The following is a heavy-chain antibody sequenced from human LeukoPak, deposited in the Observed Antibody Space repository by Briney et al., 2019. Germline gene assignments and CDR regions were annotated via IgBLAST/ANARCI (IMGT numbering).Heavy chain of an antibody. CDR2: ISYDGSNK. Sequence: GGSLRLSCAASGFTFSSYAMHWVRQAPGKGLEWVAVISYDGSNKYYADSVKGRFTISRDNSKNTLYLQMNSLRAEDTAVYYCARGKSLRYYYDSSGYGVDAFDIWGQGTMVTVPS. CDR3: ARGKSLRYYYDSSGYGVDAFDI. V-gene: IGHV3-30*04. CDR1: GFTFSSYA. D-gene: IGHD3-22*01. J-gene: IGHJ3*02.